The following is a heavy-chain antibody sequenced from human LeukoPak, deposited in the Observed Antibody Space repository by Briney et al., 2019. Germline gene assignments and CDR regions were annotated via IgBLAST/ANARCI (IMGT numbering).Heavy chain of an antibody. CDR3: AGGGWALVGAHPVPPLY. CDR2: INPNSGGT. Sequence: GASVKVSCKASGYTFTGYYMHWVRQAPGQGLEWMGWINPNSGGTNYAQKFQGRVTMTRDTSISTAYMELSRLRSDDTAVYYCAGGGWALVGAHPVPPLYWGQGTLVTVSS. J-gene: IGHJ4*02. D-gene: IGHD1-26*01. V-gene: IGHV1-2*02. CDR1: GYTFTGYY.